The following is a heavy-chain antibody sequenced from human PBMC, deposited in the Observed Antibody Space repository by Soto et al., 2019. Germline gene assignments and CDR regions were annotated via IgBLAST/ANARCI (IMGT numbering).Heavy chain of an antibody. V-gene: IGHV3-23*01. D-gene: IGHD2-15*01. CDR2: ISFGGGNT. CDR1: GFTFSDYA. Sequence: PGGSLRLSCVVSGFTFSDYAMTWVRQSPGKGLEWVATISFGGGNTYYADSVEGRFTISRDNSKNTLFLQMHSLSAEDTAVYYCAKDGYCNGGSCYLYYLDHWGQGTPVTSPQ. CDR3: AKDGYCNGGSCYLYYLDH. J-gene: IGHJ4*02.